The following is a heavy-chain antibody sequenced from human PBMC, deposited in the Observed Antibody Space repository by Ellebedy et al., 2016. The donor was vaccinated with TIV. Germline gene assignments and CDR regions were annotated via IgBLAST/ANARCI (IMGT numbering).Heavy chain of an antibody. J-gene: IGHJ4*02. D-gene: IGHD5-24*01. V-gene: IGHV3-21*05. CDR3: VRDQMGSSYPFDY. Sequence: GESLKISXADSGFTFSTSSLNWVRQAPGKGPEWISFISRDGTYMNYADSVRGRITISRDSAKNMLYLQMNSLRAEDTAVFYCVRDQMGSSYPFDYWGQGTLVTVSP. CDR1: GFTFSTSS. CDR2: ISRDGTYM.